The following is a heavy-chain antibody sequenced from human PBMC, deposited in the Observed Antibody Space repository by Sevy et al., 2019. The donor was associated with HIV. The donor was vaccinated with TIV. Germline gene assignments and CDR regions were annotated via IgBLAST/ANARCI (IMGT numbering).Heavy chain of an antibody. CDR3: GKEMASGGGGAYYFDY. D-gene: IGHD2-8*01. CDR1: GFTFDDHT. Sequence: GGSLRLSCAASGFTFDDHTMHWVRQPPGKGLEWVSLISWDGGSTYYADSVKGRFTISRDNSKNSLFLQMNSLGAEDTALYYCGKEMASGGGGAYYFDYWGQGTLVTVSS. J-gene: IGHJ4*02. V-gene: IGHV3-43*01. CDR2: ISWDGGST.